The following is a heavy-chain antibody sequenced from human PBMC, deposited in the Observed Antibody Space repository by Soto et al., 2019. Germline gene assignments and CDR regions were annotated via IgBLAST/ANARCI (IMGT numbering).Heavy chain of an antibody. V-gene: IGHV3-11*01. CDR2: MSGSGDTI. J-gene: IGHJ2*01. Sequence: PGGSLRLSCGVSGFTFKDYYMTWIRQAPGKGLEWVSYMSGSGDTIYYADSVKGRFTISRDNARNSLYLQMTSLRVEDTAVYYCARDKGIAAAGIGWYFDLWGRGTLATVSS. CDR3: ARDKGIAAAGIGWYFDL. CDR1: GFTFKDYY. D-gene: IGHD6-13*01.